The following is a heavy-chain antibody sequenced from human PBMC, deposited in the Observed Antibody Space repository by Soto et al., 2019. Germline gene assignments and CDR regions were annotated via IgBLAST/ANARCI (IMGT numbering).Heavy chain of an antibody. V-gene: IGHV4-61*01. CDR3: ARGTVAMVRGQDYYYYGMDV. D-gene: IGHD3-10*01. CDR2: IYYSGST. Sequence: QVQLQESGPGLVKPSETLSLTCTVSGGSVSSGSYYWSWIRQPPGKGLEWIGYIYYSGSTNYNPPRKRRVTLSIDTSKNQFSLKLGSVTAADTGVYYCARGTVAMVRGQDYYYYGMDVWGQGTTVTVSS. CDR1: GGSVSSGSYY. J-gene: IGHJ6*02.